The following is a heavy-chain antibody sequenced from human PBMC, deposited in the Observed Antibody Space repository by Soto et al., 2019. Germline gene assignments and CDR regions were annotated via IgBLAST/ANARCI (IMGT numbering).Heavy chain of an antibody. CDR3: ARGRDYYDSSGYPLGPFDY. Sequence: LHTLPLTDTVSGGTLRRYYWSWIQQPPGNGLEWIGYIYYSGSTNYNPSLKSRVTISVDTSKNQFSLKLSSVTAADTAVHYCARGRDYYDSSGYPLGPFDYWGQGTLVTVSS. J-gene: IGHJ4*02. D-gene: IGHD3-22*01. V-gene: IGHV4-59*01. CDR2: IYYSGST. CDR1: GGTLRRYY.